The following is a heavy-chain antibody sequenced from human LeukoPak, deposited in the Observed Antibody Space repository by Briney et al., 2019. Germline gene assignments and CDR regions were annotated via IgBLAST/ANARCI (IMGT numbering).Heavy chain of an antibody. D-gene: IGHD3-10*01. J-gene: IGHJ4*02. Sequence: SETLSLTCTVSGGSVSSGGYSWSWIRQPPGKGLEWIGYIYHSGSTYYNPSLKSRVTISVDRSKNQFSLKLSSVTAADTAVYYCARVGVRGTYYFDYWGQGTLVTVSS. CDR1: GGSVSSGGYS. CDR3: ARVGVRGTYYFDY. V-gene: IGHV4-30-2*01. CDR2: IYHSGST.